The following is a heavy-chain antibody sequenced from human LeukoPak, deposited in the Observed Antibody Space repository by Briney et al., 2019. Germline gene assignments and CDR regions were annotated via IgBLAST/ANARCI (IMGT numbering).Heavy chain of an antibody. CDR3: ITGDYDSSGYYPNDY. V-gene: IGHV3-74*01. CDR1: GFTFSSYW. J-gene: IGHJ4*02. Sequence: PGGSLRLSCAASGFTFSSYWMYWVRQAPGKGLVWVSRVNSDGSFTSYADSVKGRFTISRDNAKNTLYLQMNSLRAEDTAVYYCITGDYDSSGYYPNDYWGQGTLVTVSS. D-gene: IGHD3-22*01. CDR2: VNSDGSFT.